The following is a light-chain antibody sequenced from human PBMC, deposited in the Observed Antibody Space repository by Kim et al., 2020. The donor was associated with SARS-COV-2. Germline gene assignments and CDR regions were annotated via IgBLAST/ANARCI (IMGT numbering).Light chain of an antibody. CDR2: YDR. CDR1: NIGGHS. J-gene: IGLJ1*01. Sequence: APGQTARITCWGNNIGGHSVHWYQQKPGQAPVLVMYYDRDRPSGIPERFSGSKSANTATLTISRVEAGDEADYYCQLWDTDTDHYVFGTGTKVTVL. V-gene: IGLV3-21*01. CDR3: QLWDTDTDHYV.